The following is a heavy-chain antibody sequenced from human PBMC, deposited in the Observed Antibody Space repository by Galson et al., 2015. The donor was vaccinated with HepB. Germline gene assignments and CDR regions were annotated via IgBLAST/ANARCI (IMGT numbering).Heavy chain of an antibody. CDR1: GSSFPSYW. CDR2: IDPSDAYT. V-gene: IGHV5-10-1*03. CDR3: ARRVYCGGDCYDP. D-gene: IGHD2-21*02. Sequence: QSGDEVKKPGESPRTIWKGSGSSFPSYWTSWVRQMPGKGVEWMGRIDPSDAYTNYRPSFPSHLTISADKSISTAYLQWSSLKASDTATYYCARRVYCGGDCYDPWGQGTLVTVSS. J-gene: IGHJ5*02.